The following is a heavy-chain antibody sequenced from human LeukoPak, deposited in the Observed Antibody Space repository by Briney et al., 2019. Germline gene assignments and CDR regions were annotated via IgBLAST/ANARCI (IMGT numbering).Heavy chain of an antibody. D-gene: IGHD3-3*01. Sequence: ASVKVSCKASGYTFTSYDINWVRQATGQGLEWMGWMNPNSGNTGYAQKFQGRVTMTRNTSISTAYMELSSLRSEDTAVYYCARGRRDVLRFLEWRRPLYGMDVWGQGTTVTASS. CDR2: MNPNSGNT. CDR1: GYTFTSYD. J-gene: IGHJ6*02. CDR3: ARGRRDVLRFLEWRRPLYGMDV. V-gene: IGHV1-8*01.